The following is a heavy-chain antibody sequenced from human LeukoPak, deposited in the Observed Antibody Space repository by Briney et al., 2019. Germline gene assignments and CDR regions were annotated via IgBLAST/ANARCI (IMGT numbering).Heavy chain of an antibody. V-gene: IGHV1-24*01. CDR2: FDPENGKT. Sequence: ASVKVSCKVSGHTLGDLSMHWVRQAPGKGLEWMGGFDPENGKTVYAKKFQGRVTLTEDTSRDTGYMGVSSLRSEDTAVYYCGTKRWAAAGPIDFWGQGTLVTVSS. J-gene: IGHJ4*02. CDR1: GHTLGDLS. D-gene: IGHD6-13*01. CDR3: GTKRWAAAGPIDF.